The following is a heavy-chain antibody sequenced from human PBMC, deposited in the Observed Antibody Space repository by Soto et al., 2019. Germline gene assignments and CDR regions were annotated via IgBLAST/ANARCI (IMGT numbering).Heavy chain of an antibody. CDR1: GFDFTTFS. J-gene: IGHJ4*02. V-gene: IGHV3-21*03. D-gene: IGHD3-3*01. Sequence: GSLRLSCAASGFDFTTFSMNWVRQAPWKGLEWVSFISPSSPYTSYADSVKGRFIISGDNAENSVYLQMNSLRTEDTGVYYCARRTENFWSGYPEAFDFWGQGTLVTVSS. CDR3: ARRTENFWSGYPEAFDF. CDR2: ISPSSPYT.